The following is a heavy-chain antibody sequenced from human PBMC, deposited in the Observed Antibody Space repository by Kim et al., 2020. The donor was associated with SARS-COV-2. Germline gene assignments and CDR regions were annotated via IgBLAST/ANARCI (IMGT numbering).Heavy chain of an antibody. V-gene: IGHV4-31*02. CDR3: ARGGHYYGSGNLYYFDY. J-gene: IGHJ4*02. D-gene: IGHD3-10*01. Sequence: LKGRVTISVDTSKNQFYLKLSSVTAADTAVYYCARGGHYYGSGNLYYFDYWGQGTLVTVSS.